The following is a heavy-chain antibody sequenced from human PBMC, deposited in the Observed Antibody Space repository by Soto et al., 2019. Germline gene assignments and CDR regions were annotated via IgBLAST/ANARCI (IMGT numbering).Heavy chain of an antibody. V-gene: IGHV4-4*07. Sequence: QVQLQESGPGLVKPSETLSLTCSVSGGSFTGDYWSWIRQPAGKGLEWIGRVFGNGGGSPIYNPSLMNRVTMSVDTSKTQFSLKLTAVTAADTAVYYCARDLPPYDRRRPPTGAFEDWGQGVLVSVSS. CDR3: ARDLPPYDRRRPPTGAFED. J-gene: IGHJ4*02. CDR1: GGSFTGDY. D-gene: IGHD3-22*01. CDR2: VFGNGGGSP.